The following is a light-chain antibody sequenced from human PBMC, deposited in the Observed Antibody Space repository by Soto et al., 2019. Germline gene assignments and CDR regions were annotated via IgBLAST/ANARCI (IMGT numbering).Light chain of an antibody. V-gene: IGKV3-20*01. Sequence: PRESATLSCRASQTVSITYLTQYQQKPGQAPRLLIFGASKRATGIPDRFSGSGSGRDFTLTISGLEPEDFAVYYCQQYGSSPLISFGQGTRLEIK. CDR3: QQYGSSPLIS. CDR1: QTVSITY. J-gene: IGKJ5*01. CDR2: GAS.